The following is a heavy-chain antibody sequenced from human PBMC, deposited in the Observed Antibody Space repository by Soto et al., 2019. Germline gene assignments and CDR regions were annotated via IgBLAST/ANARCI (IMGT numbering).Heavy chain of an antibody. CDR3: AREPLAHSYFDF. J-gene: IGHJ4*02. Sequence: QMQLQESGPGLVKPSQNLSLTCTVSGGSVSNHYWSWIRQPAGKGLEWLGRLYNAERTNYNPSLKSRVTMSMDTSKNQFSLKLTSVTAADTAVYFCAREPLAHSYFDFWGQGTPVTVSS. V-gene: IGHV4-4*07. CDR2: LYNAERT. CDR1: GGSVSNHY.